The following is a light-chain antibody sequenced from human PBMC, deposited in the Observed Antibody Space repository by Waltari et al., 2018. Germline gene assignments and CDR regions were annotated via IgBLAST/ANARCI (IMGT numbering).Light chain of an antibody. Sequence: IVLTQSPGTLSLSPGGRATLSCRASQNIGHYLAWYQQKPGQSPGLLIYASSTRAAGIPDRIGGSGSGADFSLTITRLEPDDFAVYYCQHHFRLPATFGQGTKV. CDR3: QHHFRLPAT. CDR2: ASS. J-gene: IGKJ1*01. CDR1: QNIGHY. V-gene: IGKV3-20*01.